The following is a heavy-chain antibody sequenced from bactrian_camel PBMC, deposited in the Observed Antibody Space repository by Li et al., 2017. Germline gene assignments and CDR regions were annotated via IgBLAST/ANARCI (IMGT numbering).Heavy chain of an antibody. CDR1: ADPYDNKHC. CDR3: AAVATARAGDNY. J-gene: IGHJ4*01. V-gene: IGHV3S53*01. Sequence: HVQLVESGGGSVQAGGSLRLSCAVSADPYDNKHCRGWLRQAPGAERAGVASILKDGTTIYGDSVKGRFTVSRDHAKNTLYLQMNSLKSEDTALYYGAAVATARAGDNYWGQGTQVTVS. CDR2: ILKDGTT. D-gene: IGHD3*01.